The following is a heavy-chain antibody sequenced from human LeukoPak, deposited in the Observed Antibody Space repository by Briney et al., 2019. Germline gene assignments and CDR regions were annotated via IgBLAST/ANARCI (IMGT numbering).Heavy chain of an antibody. V-gene: IGHV2-5*01. CDR1: GFSLSTSGVG. CDR3: AHTVALLWFGELLPHPDY. Sequence: SGPTLVNPTQTLTLTCTFSGFSLSTSGVGVGWIRQPPGKALEWLALIYWNDDKRYNPSLKSRLTITKDTSKNQVVLTMTNMDTVHTATYYCAHTVALLWFGELLPHPDYWGQGTLVTVSS. CDR2: IYWNDDK. J-gene: IGHJ4*02. D-gene: IGHD3-10*01.